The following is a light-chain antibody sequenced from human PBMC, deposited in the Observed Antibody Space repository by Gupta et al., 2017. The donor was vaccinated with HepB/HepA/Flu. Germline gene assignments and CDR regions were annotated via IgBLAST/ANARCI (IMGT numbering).Light chain of an antibody. CDR3: QQSYSIVRT. CDR2: AAS. V-gene: IGKV1-39*01. CDR1: QNIDNY. Sequence: DIQMTQSPSSLSASVGDRVTITCRASQNIDNYLNWYQQKPGKAPNLLIFAASVLHRGVPSRFSGSGSGTDFTLTVSNLQPEDFAVYYCQQSYSIVRTFGQGNKVEVK. J-gene: IGKJ1*01.